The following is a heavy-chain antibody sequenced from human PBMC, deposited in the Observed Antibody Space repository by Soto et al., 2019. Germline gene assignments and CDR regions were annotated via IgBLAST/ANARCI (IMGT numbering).Heavy chain of an antibody. CDR3: AKESVVVITDY. J-gene: IGHJ4*02. V-gene: IGHV3-30*18. Sequence: QVQLVESGGGVVQPGRSLRLSCAASGFTFSSYGMHWVRQAPGKGLEWVAVISYDGSNKYYAVSVKGRFTISRDNSKNTLYLQMNSLRAEDTAVYYCAKESVVVITDYWGQGTLVTVSS. CDR2: ISYDGSNK. CDR1: GFTFSSYG. D-gene: IGHD3-22*01.